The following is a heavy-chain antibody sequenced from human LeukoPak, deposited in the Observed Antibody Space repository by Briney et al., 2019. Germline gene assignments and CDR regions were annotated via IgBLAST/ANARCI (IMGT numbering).Heavy chain of an antibody. J-gene: IGHJ4*02. CDR1: GDSISSGSYY. D-gene: IGHD3-22*01. CDR2: IYTSGST. V-gene: IGHV4-61*02. CDR3: ARGNYYDSSGYYLPTPDY. Sequence: PSETLSLTCTVSGDSISSGSYYWRWIRQPAGKGLEWIGRIYTSGSTNYNPSLKSRVTISVDTSKNQFSLKLSSVTAADTAVYYCARGNYYDSSGYYLPTPDYWGQGTLVTVSS.